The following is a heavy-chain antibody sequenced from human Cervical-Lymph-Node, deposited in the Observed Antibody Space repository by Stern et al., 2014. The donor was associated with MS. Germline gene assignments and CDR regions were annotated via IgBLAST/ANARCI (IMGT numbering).Heavy chain of an antibody. CDR2: IYPDDSDT. J-gene: IGHJ6*02. Sequence: EVQLVESGAEVKKPGESLKISCKGFGYSFNIYWIAWVRQRTGKGLEWMGIIYPDDSDTGYSPSFQGQVTFSVDKSISTAYLQWSSLKPSDTATYFCARRGMDVWGQGTSVTVSS. CDR1: GYSFNIYW. CDR3: ARRGMDV. V-gene: IGHV5-51*01.